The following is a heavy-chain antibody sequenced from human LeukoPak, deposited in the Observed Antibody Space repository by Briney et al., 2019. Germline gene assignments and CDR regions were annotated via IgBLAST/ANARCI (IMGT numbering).Heavy chain of an antibody. CDR2: IYPGDSDT. CDR3: ARHLDFWSGYYQSPRYMDV. D-gene: IGHD3-3*01. V-gene: IGHV5-51*01. Sequence: GESLKISCKGSGYRFTSYWIGWVRQMPGKGLEWMGIIYPGDSDTRYSPSFQGQVTISADKSISTAYLQWSSLKASDTAMYYCARHLDFWSGYYQSPRYMDVWGKGTTVTVSS. J-gene: IGHJ6*03. CDR1: GYRFTSYW.